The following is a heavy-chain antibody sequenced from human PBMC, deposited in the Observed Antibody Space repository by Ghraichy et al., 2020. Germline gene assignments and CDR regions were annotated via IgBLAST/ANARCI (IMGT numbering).Heavy chain of an antibody. D-gene: IGHD3-22*01. Sequence: SVKVSCKASGFTFTSSAMQWVRQARGQRLEWIGWIVVGSGNTNYAQKFQERVTITRDMSTSTAYMELSSLRSEDTAVYYCAADPDYSSGYFRPEEYYYYGMDVLGQGTTVTVSS. CDR1: GFTFTSSA. J-gene: IGHJ6*02. CDR2: IVVGSGNT. V-gene: IGHV1-58*02. CDR3: AADPDYSSGYFRPEEYYYYGMDV.